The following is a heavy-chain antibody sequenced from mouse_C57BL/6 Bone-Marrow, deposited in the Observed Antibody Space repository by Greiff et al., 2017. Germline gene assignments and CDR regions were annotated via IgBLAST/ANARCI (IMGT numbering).Heavy chain of an antibody. CDR1: GFTFSDYG. J-gene: IGHJ2*01. V-gene: IGHV5-15*01. CDR2: ISNLAYSI. D-gene: IGHD6-1*01. CDR3: ARPSCSGDFDY. Sequence: VQLKEPGGGLVQPGGSLKLSCAASGFTFSDYGMPWVRQAPRKGPEWVAFISNLAYSINYADTVKGRFTISRDNAKNTLFLQMTSLGSEDAAMYYCARPSCSGDFDYGGQGTTLTVSA.